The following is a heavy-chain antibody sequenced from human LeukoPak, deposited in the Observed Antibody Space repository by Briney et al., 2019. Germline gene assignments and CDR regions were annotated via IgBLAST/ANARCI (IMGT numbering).Heavy chain of an antibody. CDR2: ISSSGSTI. CDR3: ARDGQLRYFDWLTPYYFDY. CDR1: GFTFSTYW. D-gene: IGHD3-9*01. Sequence: GGSLRLSCAASGFTFSTYWMSWVRQAPGKGLEWVSYISSSGSTIYYADSVKGRFTISRDNAKNSLYLQMNSLRAEDTAVYYCARDGQLRYFDWLTPYYFDYWGQGTLVTVSS. V-gene: IGHV3-11*01. J-gene: IGHJ4*02.